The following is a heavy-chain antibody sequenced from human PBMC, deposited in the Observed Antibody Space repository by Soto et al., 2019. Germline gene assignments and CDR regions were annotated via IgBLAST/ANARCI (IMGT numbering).Heavy chain of an antibody. Sequence: GGSLRLSCEASGFPFGGYGMHWVRQSPGEGLEWVAVLTNNGSYQNYTNSMKGRFTISRDNSKNTLYLQMDSLRPGDTAVYYCARSLGGSRYFSPDHWGQGALVTVS. D-gene: IGHD2-15*01. V-gene: IGHV3-30*03. CDR3: ARSLGGSRYFSPDH. CDR2: LTNNGSYQ. J-gene: IGHJ4*02. CDR1: GFPFGGYG.